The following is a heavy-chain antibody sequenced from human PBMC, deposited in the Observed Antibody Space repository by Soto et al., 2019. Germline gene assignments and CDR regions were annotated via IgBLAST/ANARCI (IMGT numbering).Heavy chain of an antibody. J-gene: IGHJ4*02. V-gene: IGHV4-39*01. Sequence: SETLSLTCTVSGGSTRSSSYCWGWVRQPPGKELEWIGSMSYTTTSYYAPSLRSRAVISVDTAKNQFSLRLSSVTAADTAVYYCTRHGRPDITIFGVAAYNFVTWGQGTRVTVSS. D-gene: IGHD3-3*01. CDR2: MSYTTTS. CDR1: GGSTRSSSYC. CDR3: TRHGRPDITIFGVAAYNFVT.